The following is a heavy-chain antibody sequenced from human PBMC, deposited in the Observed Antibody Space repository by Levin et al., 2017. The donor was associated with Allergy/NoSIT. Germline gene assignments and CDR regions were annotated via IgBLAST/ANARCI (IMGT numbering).Heavy chain of an antibody. J-gene: IGHJ4*02. Sequence: GGSLRLSCAASGFSFGDYGMHWVRQAPGKGLEWVAVIWYDGNNKYYTDSVKGRFTISRDNSNNMLYLQMNSLRAEDTAVYYCAKTGVKAGVGPTPYYFDSWGQGNLVTVSS. CDR1: GFSFGDYG. D-gene: IGHD6-13*01. CDR3: AKTGVKAGVGPTPYYFDS. V-gene: IGHV3-33*06. CDR2: IWYDGNNK.